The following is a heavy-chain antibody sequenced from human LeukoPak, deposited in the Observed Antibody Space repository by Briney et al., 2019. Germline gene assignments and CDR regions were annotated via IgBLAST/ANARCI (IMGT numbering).Heavy chain of an antibody. V-gene: IGHV4-59*01. J-gene: IGHJ4*02. CDR1: GGSISSYY. Sequence: SETLSLTRTVSGGSISSYYWSWIRQPPGKGLEWIGYIYYSGSTNYNPSLKSRVTISVDTSKNQFSLKLSSVTAADTAVYYCASFPPGTVTTNPYWGQGTLVTVSS. D-gene: IGHD4-17*01. CDR3: ASFPPGTVTTNPY. CDR2: IYYSGST.